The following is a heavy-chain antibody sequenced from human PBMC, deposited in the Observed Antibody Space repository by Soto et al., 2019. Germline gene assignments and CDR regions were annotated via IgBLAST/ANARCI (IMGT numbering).Heavy chain of an antibody. J-gene: IGHJ5*02. CDR1: GASISSGNYY. CDR3: AREGFRKSNWFDP. CDR2: IYYSGSA. D-gene: IGHD3-10*01. V-gene: IGHV4-30-4*01. Sequence: QVQLQESGPGLVKPSQTLSLTCTVSGASISSGNYYWNWIRQSPGKGLEWIGYIYYSGSAYYNPSLRSRVTMSVDMSKNQFSLNLSSVTAADTAVYYCAREGFRKSNWFDPWGQGTLVTVSS.